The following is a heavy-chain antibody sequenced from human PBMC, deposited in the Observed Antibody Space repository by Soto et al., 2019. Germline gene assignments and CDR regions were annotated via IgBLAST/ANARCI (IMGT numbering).Heavy chain of an antibody. V-gene: IGHV3-30*18. Sequence: GGSQRLSCAASGFTFSSYGRHWVRQAPGKGLEWVAVISYDGSNKYYADSVKGRFTISRDNSKNTLYLQMNSLRAEDTAVYYCAKGPEFWSGYYDYYYYGMDVWGQGTTVTVSS. D-gene: IGHD3-3*01. CDR2: ISYDGSNK. J-gene: IGHJ6*02. CDR1: GFTFSSYG. CDR3: AKGPEFWSGYYDYYYYGMDV.